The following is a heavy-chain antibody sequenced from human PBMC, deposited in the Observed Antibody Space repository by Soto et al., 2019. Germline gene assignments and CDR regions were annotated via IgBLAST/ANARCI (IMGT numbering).Heavy chain of an antibody. Sequence: AQLVESGGGLVQPGGSLRLSCAASGFTFSSSWMRWVRQAPGKGLEWVANIKQDGSEQNYVDSAKGRCTISRDNAKNSVYLQINNLRVEDTAVYYCVGSDWFGYWGQGIPVTVSS. CDR1: GFTFSSSW. D-gene: IGHD6-19*01. V-gene: IGHV3-7*01. J-gene: IGHJ5*01. CDR3: VGSDWFGY. CDR2: IKQDGSEQ.